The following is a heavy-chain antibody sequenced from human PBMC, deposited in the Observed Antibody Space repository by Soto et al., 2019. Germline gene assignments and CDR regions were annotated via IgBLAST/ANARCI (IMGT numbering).Heavy chain of an antibody. V-gene: IGHV1-8*01. CDR1: GYTFTSYE. J-gene: IGHJ6*03. Sequence: ASVKVSCKASGYTFTSYEINWVRQATGQGLEWMGWMNPNSGNTGYAQKFQGRVTMTRNTSISTAYMELSSLRSEDTAVYYCARAARPGYYYYYMDVWGKGTTVTVSS. CDR2: MNPNSGNT. D-gene: IGHD6-6*01. CDR3: ARAARPGYYYYYMDV.